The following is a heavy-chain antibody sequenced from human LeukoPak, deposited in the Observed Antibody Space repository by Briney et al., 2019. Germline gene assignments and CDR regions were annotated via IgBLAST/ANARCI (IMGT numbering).Heavy chain of an antibody. CDR3: ARDLDLGVTRWLEPEFDY. J-gene: IGHJ4*02. V-gene: IGHV3-21*01. D-gene: IGHD5-24*01. CDR1: GFTFSSYS. Sequence: GGSLRLSCAASGFTFSSYSMNWVRQAPGKGLEWVSSISSSSSYIYYADSVKGRFTISRDNAKNSLYLQMNSLRAEDTAVYYCARDLDLGVTRWLEPEFDYWGRGTLVTVSS. CDR2: ISSSSSYI.